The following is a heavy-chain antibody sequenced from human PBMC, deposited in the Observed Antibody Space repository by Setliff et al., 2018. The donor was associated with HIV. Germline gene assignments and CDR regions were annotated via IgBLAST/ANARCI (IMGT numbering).Heavy chain of an antibody. D-gene: IGHD2-15*01. CDR2: IYYSGST. CDR3: ARHSPYCSGGSCYRGRGYYFDY. CDR1: GGSISSSSYY. J-gene: IGHJ4*02. Sequence: SETLSLTCTVSGGSISSSSYYWGWIRQPPGKGLEWIGSIYYSGSTYYNPSLKSRVTISVGTSKNQFSLKLSSVTAADTAVYYCARHSPYCSGGSCYRGRGYYFDYWGQGTLVTVSS. V-gene: IGHV4-39*01.